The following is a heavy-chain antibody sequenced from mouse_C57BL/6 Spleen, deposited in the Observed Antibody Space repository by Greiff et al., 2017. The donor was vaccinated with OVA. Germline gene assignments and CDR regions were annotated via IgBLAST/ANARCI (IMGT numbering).Heavy chain of an antibody. CDR3: ARFGGYDGGAWCAY. CDR2: IDPSDSYT. V-gene: IGHV1-69*01. D-gene: IGHD2-2*01. J-gene: IGHJ3*01. CDR1: GYTFTSYW. Sequence: QVQLQQPGAELVMPGASVKLSCKASGYTFTSYWMHWVKQRPGQGLEWIGEIDPSDSYTNYNQKFKGKSTLTVDKSSSTAYMQLSSLTSEDSAVYYCARFGGYDGGAWCAYWGQGTLVTVSA.